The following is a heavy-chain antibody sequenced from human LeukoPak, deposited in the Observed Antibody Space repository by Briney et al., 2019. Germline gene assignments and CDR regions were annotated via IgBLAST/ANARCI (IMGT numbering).Heavy chain of an antibody. CDR1: GFTFSSYA. Sequence: GGSLRLSCAASGFTFSSYAMSWVRQAPGKGLEWVSAISGSGGSTYYADSVKGRFTISRDNSKNTLYLQMNSLRAEDTAVYYCAALRLVYSCSWPTYYWGQGTLVTVSS. V-gene: IGHV3-23*01. CDR3: AALRLVYSCSWPTYY. J-gene: IGHJ4*02. CDR2: ISGSGGST. D-gene: IGHD6-13*01.